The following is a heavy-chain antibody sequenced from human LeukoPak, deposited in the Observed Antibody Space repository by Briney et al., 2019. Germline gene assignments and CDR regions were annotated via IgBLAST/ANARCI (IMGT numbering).Heavy chain of an antibody. CDR2: ISGSGGST. V-gene: IGHV3-23*01. D-gene: IGHD3-10*01. CDR3: AKDVGSGSYFFDY. Sequence: PGGSLRLSCAASGFTFGSYGMSRVRQAPGKGLEWVSAISGSGGSTYYADSVKGRFTISRDNSKNTLYLQMNSLRAEDTAVYYCAKDVGSGSYFFDYWGQGTLVTVSS. CDR1: GFTFGSYG. J-gene: IGHJ4*02.